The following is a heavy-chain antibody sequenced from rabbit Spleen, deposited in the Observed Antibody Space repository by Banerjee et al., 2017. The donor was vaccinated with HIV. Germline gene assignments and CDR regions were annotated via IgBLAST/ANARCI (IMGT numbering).Heavy chain of an antibody. Sequence: QEQLEESGGDLVKPEGSLTLTCTASGFSFSTSYYICWVRQAPGKGLEWIGYIEPIFGRTYYANWVNGRFTVSSHNAQNTLYLQLNSLTAADTATYFCVRETSSGWGIVSFYFTLWGPGTLVTVS. CDR3: VRETSSGWGIVSFYFTL. J-gene: IGHJ4*01. CDR1: GFSFSTSYY. CDR2: IEPIFGRT. D-gene: IGHD4-1*01. V-gene: IGHV1S45*01.